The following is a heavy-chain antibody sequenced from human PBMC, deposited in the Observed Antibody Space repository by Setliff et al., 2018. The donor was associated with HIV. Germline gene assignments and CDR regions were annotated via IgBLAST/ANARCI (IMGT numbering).Heavy chain of an antibody. D-gene: IGHD2-21*01. Sequence: PSETLSLTCTVSGASISSHYWTWIRQPPGKGLEWIGSIYSSGSTNYTPSLKSRLTISLDTSENQLSLKFNSVTAADTAVYFCAREIGITKSPYWYFDLWGRGTLVTVSS. J-gene: IGHJ2*01. V-gene: IGHV4-59*11. CDR3: AREIGITKSPYWYFDL. CDR2: IYSSGST. CDR1: GASISSHY.